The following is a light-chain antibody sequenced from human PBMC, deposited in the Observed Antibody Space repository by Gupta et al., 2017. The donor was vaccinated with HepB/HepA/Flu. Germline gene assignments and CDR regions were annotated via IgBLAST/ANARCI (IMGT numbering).Light chain of an antibody. CDR1: QSVTKNY. CDR2: DES. CDR3: QQHANSPLT. Sequence: EIVLTQSPGTLSLSPGERATLSCRASQSVTKNYLAWYLQKPGQAPRLLIYDESRRATGIPDRFSASGSGTDFTLTISRLEPEDFAVYYCQQHANSPLTFGGGTKVEIK. V-gene: IGKV3-20*01. J-gene: IGKJ4*01.